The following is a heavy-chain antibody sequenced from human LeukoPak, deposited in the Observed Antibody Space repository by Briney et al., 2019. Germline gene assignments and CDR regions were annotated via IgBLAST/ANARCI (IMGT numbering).Heavy chain of an antibody. D-gene: IGHD6-6*01. CDR2: IYSSGST. CDR3: ARGGEQLVRNFDY. V-gene: IGHV4-59*01. Sequence: SETLSLTCAVYGASFNAYYWSWIRQPPGKGLEWIGYIYSSGSTNYNPSLKSRVTISVDTSKNQFSLKLSSVTAADTAVYYCARGGEQLVRNFDYWGQGTLVTVSS. J-gene: IGHJ4*02. CDR1: GASFNAYY.